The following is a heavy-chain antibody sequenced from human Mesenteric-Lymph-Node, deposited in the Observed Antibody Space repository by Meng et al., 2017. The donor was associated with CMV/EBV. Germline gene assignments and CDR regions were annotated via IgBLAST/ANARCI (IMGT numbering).Heavy chain of an antibody. CDR2: IRYDGSNK. D-gene: IGHD1-7*01. Sequence: GGSLRLSCAASGFTFSSYSMNWVRQAPGRGLEWVAFIRYDGSNKYYADSVKGRFTISRDNSKNTLYLQMNSLRAEDTAVYYCAKDQENYEIPYYYYYGMDVWGQGTTVTVSS. CDR3: AKDQENYEIPYYYYYGMDV. V-gene: IGHV3-30*02. CDR1: GFTFSSYS. J-gene: IGHJ6*02.